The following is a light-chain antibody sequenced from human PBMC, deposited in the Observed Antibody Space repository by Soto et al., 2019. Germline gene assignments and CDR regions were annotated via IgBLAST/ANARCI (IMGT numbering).Light chain of an antibody. J-gene: IGKJ4*01. CDR3: QQYRDWPLT. CDR2: ATS. Sequence: EIVVTQSPATLSVSPGERATLSCRASQSVGNNFAWYQQKPGQAPRLLIFATSTRATGVPARFSGSGSGTEFTLTMSSLQSEDFAVYYCQQYRDWPLTFGGGAKVEIE. CDR1: QSVGNN. V-gene: IGKV3-15*01.